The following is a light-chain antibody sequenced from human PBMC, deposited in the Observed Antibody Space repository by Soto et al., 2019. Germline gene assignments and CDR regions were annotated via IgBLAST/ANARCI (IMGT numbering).Light chain of an antibody. CDR3: HQYKTSPQA. V-gene: IGKV4-1*01. Sequence: DIVLTQSPDSLAVSLGERATISCKSSQSVLDRSNNKNYLAWYQQKPRQPPKMLIYWASTRESGVPDRFRGSGSGTDFTLTISGLQSEDVAVYFCHQYKTSPQAFGQGTTVEIK. J-gene: IGKJ1*01. CDR2: WAS. CDR1: QSVLDRSNNKNY.